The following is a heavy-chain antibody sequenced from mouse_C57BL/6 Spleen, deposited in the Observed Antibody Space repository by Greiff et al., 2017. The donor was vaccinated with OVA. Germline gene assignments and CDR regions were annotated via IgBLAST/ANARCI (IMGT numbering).Heavy chain of an antibody. J-gene: IGHJ3*01. CDR2: INPNNGGT. V-gene: IGHV1-26*01. CDR1: GYTFTDYY. D-gene: IGHD1-1*01. Sequence: VQLQQSGPELVKPGASVKISCKASGYTFTDYYMNWVKQSHGKSLEWIGDINPNNGGTSYNQKFKGKATVTVDKSSSTAYMELRSLTSEDSAVYYCARFYYGTGGFAYWGQGTLVTVSA. CDR3: ARFYYGTGGFAY.